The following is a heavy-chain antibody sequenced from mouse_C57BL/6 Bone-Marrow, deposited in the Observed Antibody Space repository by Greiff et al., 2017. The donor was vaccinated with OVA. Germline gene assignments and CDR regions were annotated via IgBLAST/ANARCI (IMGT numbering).Heavy chain of an antibody. V-gene: IGHV5-9-1*02. J-gene: IGHJ1*03. CDR2: ISRGGDYI. CDR3: TRIGYGGYFDV. CDR1: GFTFSSYA. Sequence: EVHLVESGEGLVKPGGSLKLSCAASGFTFSSYAMSWVRQTPEKRLEWVAYISRGGDYIYYADTVKGRFTISRDNARNTLYLQMSSLKSEDTAMYYCTRIGYGGYFDVWGTGTTVTVSS. D-gene: IGHD1-2*01.